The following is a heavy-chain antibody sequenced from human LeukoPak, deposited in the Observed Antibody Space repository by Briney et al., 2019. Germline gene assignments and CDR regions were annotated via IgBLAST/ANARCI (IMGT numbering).Heavy chain of an antibody. J-gene: IGHJ3*02. V-gene: IGHV4-59*01. Sequence: PSETLSLTCTVSGGSISSYYWSWIRQPPGKGLEWIGYIYYSGSTNYNPSLKSRVTISVDTSKDQFSLKLSSVTAADTAVYHCATHSGSYFGDAFDIWGQGTMVTVSS. CDR3: ATHSGSYFGDAFDI. CDR2: IYYSGST. D-gene: IGHD1-26*01. CDR1: GGSISSYY.